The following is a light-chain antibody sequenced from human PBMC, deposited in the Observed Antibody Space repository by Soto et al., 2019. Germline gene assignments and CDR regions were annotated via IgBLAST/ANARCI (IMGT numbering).Light chain of an antibody. J-gene: IGLJ1*01. V-gene: IGLV2-14*01. CDR1: ISDIGGYEY. CDR3: SSYTDSSTLELDV. CDR2: EVT. Sequence: QSALTQPASVSGSPGQSITISCTGTISDIGGYEYVSWYQQHPGKAPRLMIYEVTYRPSGVSNRFSGSKSGSTASLTISGLQAEDEADYYCSSYTDSSTLELDVFGTGTKVTVL.